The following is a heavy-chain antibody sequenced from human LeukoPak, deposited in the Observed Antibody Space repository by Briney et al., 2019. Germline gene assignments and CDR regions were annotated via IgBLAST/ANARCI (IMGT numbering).Heavy chain of an antibody. J-gene: IGHJ4*02. CDR2: ISGSGGST. V-gene: IGHV3-23*01. CDR1: GFTFSSYA. CDR3: AKGHSFITMIGLFDY. Sequence: GGSLRLSCAASGFTFSSYAMSWVRQAPGKGLEWVSAISGSGGSTYYADSVKGRFTISRDNSKSTLYLQMNSLRAEDTAVYYCAKGHSFITMIGLFDYWGQGTLVTVSS. D-gene: IGHD3-22*01.